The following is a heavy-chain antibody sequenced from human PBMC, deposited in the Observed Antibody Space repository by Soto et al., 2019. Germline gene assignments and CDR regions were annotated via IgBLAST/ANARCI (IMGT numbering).Heavy chain of an antibody. CDR2: IKSKTDGGTT. V-gene: IGHV3-15*01. CDR1: GFTFSNAW. J-gene: IGHJ6*02. D-gene: IGHD2-8*01. Sequence: GGSLRLSCAASGFTFSNAWMSWVRQAPGKGLEWVGRIKSKTDGGTTDYAAPVKGRFTISRDDSKNTLYLQMNSLKTEDTAVYYCTTDLGHDCTNGVCSLYYYYYGMDVWGQGTTVTVSS. CDR3: TTDLGHDCTNGVCSLYYYYYGMDV.